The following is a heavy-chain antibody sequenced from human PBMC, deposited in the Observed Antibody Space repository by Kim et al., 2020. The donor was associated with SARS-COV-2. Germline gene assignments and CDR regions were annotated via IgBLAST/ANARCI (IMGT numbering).Heavy chain of an antibody. Sequence: DSVKGRFTISRDNSKNTLYLQMNSLRAEDTAVYYCAKGSSLIVVVIHFDNWGQGTLVTVSS. J-gene: IGHJ4*02. V-gene: IGHV3-23*01. D-gene: IGHD3-22*01. CDR3: AKGSSLIVVVIHFDN.